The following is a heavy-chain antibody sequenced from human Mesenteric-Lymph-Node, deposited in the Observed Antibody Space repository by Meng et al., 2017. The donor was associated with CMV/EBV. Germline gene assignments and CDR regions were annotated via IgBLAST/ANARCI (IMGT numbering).Heavy chain of an antibody. CDR3: AKRVAEAYFYGMDV. J-gene: IGHJ6*02. CDR2: INYYGSNK. V-gene: IGHV3-30*02. CDR1: GFTFSDYG. Sequence: GGSLRLSCVASGFTFSDYGMSWVRQAPGKGLEWVAFINYYGSNKYYADSVKGRFTVSRDNSKNTLYLQLSSLRGEDTAVYYCAKRVAEAYFYGMDVWGQGTTVTVSS. D-gene: IGHD2-21*01.